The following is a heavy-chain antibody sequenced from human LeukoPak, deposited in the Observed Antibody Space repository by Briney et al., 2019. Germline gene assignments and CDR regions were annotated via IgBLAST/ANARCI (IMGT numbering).Heavy chain of an antibody. D-gene: IGHD6-6*01. J-gene: IGHJ4*02. CDR2: IYHSGST. CDR1: GGSISSGGYY. V-gene: IGHV4-30-2*01. CDR3: ARQEYSSSSQYY. Sequence: SETLSLTCIVSGGSISSGGYYWSWIRQPPGKGREWIGYIYHSGSTYYNPSLKSRVTISVDRSKNQFSLKLSSVTAADTAVYYCARQEYSSSSQYYWGQGTLVTVSS.